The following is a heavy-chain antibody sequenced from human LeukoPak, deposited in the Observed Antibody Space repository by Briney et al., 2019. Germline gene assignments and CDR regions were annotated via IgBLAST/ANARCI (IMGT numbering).Heavy chain of an antibody. D-gene: IGHD3-10*01. CDR1: GYTFTSYY. J-gene: IGHJ5*02. Sequence: ASVKVSCKASGYTFTSYYMHWVRQAPGQGLEWIGIINPSGGSTSYAQKFQGRVTMTRDTSTSTVYMELSSLRSEDTAVYYCARDRRSYDPGDRPNWFDPWGQGTLVTVSS. V-gene: IGHV1-46*01. CDR2: INPSGGST. CDR3: ARDRRSYDPGDRPNWFDP.